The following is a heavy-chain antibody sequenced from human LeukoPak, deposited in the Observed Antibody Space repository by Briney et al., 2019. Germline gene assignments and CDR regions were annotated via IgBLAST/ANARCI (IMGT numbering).Heavy chain of an antibody. Sequence: ASVKVSCKASGYTFTSYGISWVRQAPGQGLEWMGWISAYNGNTNYAQKLQGRVTMTTDTSTSTAHMELSSLRSEDTAVYYCASELNGSGSYRDYWGQGTLVTVSS. CDR2: ISAYNGNT. J-gene: IGHJ4*02. CDR1: GYTFTSYG. V-gene: IGHV1-18*01. CDR3: ASELNGSGSYRDY. D-gene: IGHD3-10*01.